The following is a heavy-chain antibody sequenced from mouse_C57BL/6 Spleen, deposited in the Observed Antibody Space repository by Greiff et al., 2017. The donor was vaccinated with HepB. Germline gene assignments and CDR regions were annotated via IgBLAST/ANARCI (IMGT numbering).Heavy chain of an antibody. CDR3: ARHGNYGGGYYFDY. D-gene: IGHD2-1*01. J-gene: IGHJ2*01. CDR1: GYSITSGYY. V-gene: IGHV3-6*01. CDR2: ISYDGSN. Sequence: EVKLMESGPGLVKPSQSLSLTCSVTGYSITSGYYWNWIRQFPGNKLEWMGYISYDGSNNYNPSLKNRISITRDTSKNQFFLKLNSVTTEDTATYYCARHGNYGGGYYFDYWGQGTTLTVSS.